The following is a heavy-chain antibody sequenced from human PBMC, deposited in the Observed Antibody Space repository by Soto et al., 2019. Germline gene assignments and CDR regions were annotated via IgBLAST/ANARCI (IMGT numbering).Heavy chain of an antibody. D-gene: IGHD6-19*01. J-gene: IGHJ4*02. CDR3: ASGGSSGWPMGDYFDY. Sequence: SETLSLTCTVSGGSISSYYWSWIRQPPGKGLEWIGYIYYSGGTNYNPSLKSRVTISVDTSKNQFSLKLSSVTAADTAVYYCASGGSSGWPMGDYFDYWGQGXLVTVYS. V-gene: IGHV4-59*01. CDR1: GGSISSYY. CDR2: IYYSGGT.